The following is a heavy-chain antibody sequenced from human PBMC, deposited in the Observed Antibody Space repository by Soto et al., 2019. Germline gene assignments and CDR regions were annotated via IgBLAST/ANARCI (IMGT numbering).Heavy chain of an antibody. J-gene: IGHJ4*02. CDR1: VYRFSSYY. D-gene: IGHD3-3*01. CDR3: ARAYFWSGYYTPFDY. CDR2: IIPIFGTA. V-gene: IGHV1-69*06. Sequence: SGRVSCKPAVYRFSSYYIHWVRQAPGQGLEWMGGIIPIFGTANYAQKFQGRVTITADKSTSTAYMELSSLRSEDTAVYYCARAYFWSGYYTPFDYWGQGTLVTVSS.